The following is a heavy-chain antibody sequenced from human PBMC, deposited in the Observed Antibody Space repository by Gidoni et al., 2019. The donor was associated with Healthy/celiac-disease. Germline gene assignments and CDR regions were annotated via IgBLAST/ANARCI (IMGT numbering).Heavy chain of an antibody. V-gene: IGHV1-69*08. J-gene: IGHJ4*02. CDR2: IIPILGIA. D-gene: IGHD5-18*01. Sequence: QVQLVQSGAEVKKPGSSVKVSCKASGGTFSSYTISWVRQAPGQGLEWMGRIIPILGIANYEKKFQGRVTITADKSTSTAYMELSSLRSEDTAVYYCARDQRGYSYGYADYWGQGTLVTVSS. CDR3: ARDQRGYSYGYADY. CDR1: GGTFSSYT.